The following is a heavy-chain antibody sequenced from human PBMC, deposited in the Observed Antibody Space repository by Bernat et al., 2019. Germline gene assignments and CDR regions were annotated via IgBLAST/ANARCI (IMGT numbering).Heavy chain of an antibody. CDR2: INAGNGNT. J-gene: IGHJ4*02. Sequence: QVQLVQSGAEVKKPGASVKVSCKASGYTFTSYAMHWVRQAPGQRLEWMGWINAGNGNTKYSQKFQGRVTITRDTSASTAYMELSSLRSEDTAVYYCARSPLTETTVEYITGDYWGQGTLVTVSS. V-gene: IGHV1-3*01. CDR1: GYTFTSYA. D-gene: IGHD1-7*01. CDR3: ARSPLTETTVEYITGDY.